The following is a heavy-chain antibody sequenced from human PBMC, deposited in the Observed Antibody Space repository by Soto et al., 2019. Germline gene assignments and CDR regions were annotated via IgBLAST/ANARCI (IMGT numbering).Heavy chain of an antibody. V-gene: IGHV1-18*01. CDR1: GYTFTSYG. J-gene: IGHJ6*02. D-gene: IGHD1-1*01. Sequence: ASVKVSCKASGYTFTSYGISWVRQAPGQGLEWMGWISAYNGNTNYAQKLQGRVTMTTDTSTSTAYMELRSLRSDDTAVYYCARGVSTPWNWNDVEYYGMDVWGQGTTVTVS. CDR2: ISAYNGNT. CDR3: ARGVSTPWNWNDVEYYGMDV.